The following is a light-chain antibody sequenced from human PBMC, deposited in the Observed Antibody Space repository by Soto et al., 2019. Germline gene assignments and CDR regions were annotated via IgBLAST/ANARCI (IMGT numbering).Light chain of an antibody. CDR1: QSISGN. CDR2: PAS. V-gene: IGKV3-15*01. J-gene: IGKJ1*01. CDR3: LQYNDWPCT. Sequence: EIEMTQSPSTLSVSLGEGVTLSCWASQSISGNLAWYQQKPGQAPRLLIYPASTRDTGVPVPFSGSGSGTDFTLTISSLQSEDVGVYFCLQYNDWPCTFGQGTKVEIK.